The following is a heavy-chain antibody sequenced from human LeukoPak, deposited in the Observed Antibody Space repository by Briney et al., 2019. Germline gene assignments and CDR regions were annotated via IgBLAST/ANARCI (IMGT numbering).Heavy chain of an antibody. CDR3: ARGDYYDSGLFDF. CDR2: ISSRNVTI. J-gene: IGHJ4*02. V-gene: IGHV3-48*02. CDR1: GFTFSSYA. Sequence: PPGGSLRLSCAASGFTFSSYAMSWVRQAPGKGLEWISYISSRNVTIYYADSVQGRFTTSRDNAKNSVYMQLKSLRDDDTAVYYCARGDYYDSGLFDFWGQGTLVTVSS. D-gene: IGHD3-22*01.